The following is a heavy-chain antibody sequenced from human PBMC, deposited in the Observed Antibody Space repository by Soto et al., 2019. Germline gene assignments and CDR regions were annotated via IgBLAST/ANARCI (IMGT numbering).Heavy chain of an antibody. Sequence: QEQLVQSGAEVKKPGASVKVSCKTSGYTFTDYDINWVRQATGQGLEWIGWMNPNSGETGYAQKFQCRVTMTRSASLSTAYLELSSVRSEDTAVYYCARVAVAARPRWYNWFDPWGQGTLVTVSS. CDR3: ARVAVAARPRWYNWFDP. CDR1: GYTFTDYD. CDR2: MNPNSGET. J-gene: IGHJ5*02. V-gene: IGHV1-8*01. D-gene: IGHD2-15*01.